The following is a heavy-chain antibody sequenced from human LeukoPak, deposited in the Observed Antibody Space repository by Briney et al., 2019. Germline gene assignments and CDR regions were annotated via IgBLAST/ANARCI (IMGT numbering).Heavy chain of an antibody. D-gene: IGHD3-10*01. J-gene: IGHJ6*03. CDR2: FNPDSGGT. V-gene: IGHV1-2*02. Sequence: ASVKVSCKASGYTFTGYYMHWVRHAPGQGLEWMGWFNPDSGGTNYAQKFQGRVTMTRDTSISTAYMELRSLRSDDTAVYYCARLGVGRWFGELAVGCYYYYYMDVWGKGTTVTISS. CDR3: ARLGVGRWFGELAVGCYYYYYMDV. CDR1: GYTFTGYY.